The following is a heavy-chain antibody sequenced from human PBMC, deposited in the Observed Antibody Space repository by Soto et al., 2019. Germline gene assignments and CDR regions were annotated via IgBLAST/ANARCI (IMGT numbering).Heavy chain of an antibody. Sequence: QVQLVQSGAEVKKPEASVKVSCKASGYTFTSYDINWVREATGQGLEWMGWMNPNSGNTGYAQKFQGRVTMTRNTSISSAYMELSSLRSEDTAVYYCERGHWNYGNYYYYYGMDVWGQGTTVTVSS. V-gene: IGHV1-8*01. D-gene: IGHD1-7*01. J-gene: IGHJ6*02. CDR2: MNPNSGNT. CDR1: GYTFTSYD. CDR3: ERGHWNYGNYYYYYGMDV.